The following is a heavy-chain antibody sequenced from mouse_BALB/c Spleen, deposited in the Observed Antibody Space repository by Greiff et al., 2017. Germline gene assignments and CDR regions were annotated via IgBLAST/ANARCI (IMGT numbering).Heavy chain of an antibody. V-gene: IGHV3-8*02. Sequence: EVQLQQSGPSLVKPSQTLSLTCSVTGDSITSGYWNWIRKFPGNKLEYMGYISYSGSTYYNPSLKSRISITRDTSKNQYYLQLNSVTTEDTATYYCARWRELGRAMDYWGQGTSVTISS. CDR3: ARWRELGRAMDY. CDR2: ISYSGST. J-gene: IGHJ4*01. D-gene: IGHD4-1*01. CDR1: GDSITSGY.